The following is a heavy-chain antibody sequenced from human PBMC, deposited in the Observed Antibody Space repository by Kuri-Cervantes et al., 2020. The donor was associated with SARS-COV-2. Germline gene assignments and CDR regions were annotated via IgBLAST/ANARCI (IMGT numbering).Heavy chain of an antibody. CDR1: GFTFSSYE. CDR2: ISSSGSTI. J-gene: IGHJ4*02. D-gene: IGHD4-23*01. CDR3: ARGGKSRSLLGVRY. V-gene: IGHV3-48*03. Sequence: GGSLRLSCAASGFTFSSYEMNWVRQAPGKGLEWVPYISSSGSTIYYADSVKGRFTISRDNAKNSLYLQMNSLRAEDTAVYYCARGGKSRSLLGVRYWGQGTLVTVSS.